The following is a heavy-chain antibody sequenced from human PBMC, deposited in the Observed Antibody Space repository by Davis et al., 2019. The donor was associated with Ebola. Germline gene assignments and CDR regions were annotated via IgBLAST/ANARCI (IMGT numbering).Heavy chain of an antibody. CDR1: GGSTSTGGYS. CDR2: IYHSGST. CDR3: ARGIRYCSGGSCYSWFDP. Sequence: SETLSLTCAVSGGSTSTGGYSWSWIRQPPGKGLEWIAYIYHSGSTYYNPSLKTRVTISVDRSKNQFSLKLSSVTAADTAVYYCARGIRYCSGGSCYSWFDPWGQGTLVTVSS. D-gene: IGHD2-15*01. J-gene: IGHJ5*02. V-gene: IGHV4-30-2*01.